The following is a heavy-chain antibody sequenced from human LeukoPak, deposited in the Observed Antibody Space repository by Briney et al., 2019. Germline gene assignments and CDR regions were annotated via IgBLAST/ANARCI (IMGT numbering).Heavy chain of an antibody. CDR2: ISSSSSYI. CDR1: GFTFSINT. D-gene: IGHD5-24*01. Sequence: GGSLRLSCAASGFTFSINTLNWVRQAPGKGLEWVSSISSSSSYIYYADSVKGRFTISRDNSKNTLYLQMNSLRAEDTAVYYCARAATRDGYSSTHAFDIWGQGTMVTVSS. CDR3: ARAATRDGYSSTHAFDI. V-gene: IGHV3-21*01. J-gene: IGHJ3*02.